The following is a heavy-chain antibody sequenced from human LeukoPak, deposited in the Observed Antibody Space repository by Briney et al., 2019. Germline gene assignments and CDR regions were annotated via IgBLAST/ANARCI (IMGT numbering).Heavy chain of an antibody. D-gene: IGHD4-17*01. CDR1: XFTXXXYA. CDR3: AKAPSYGDKYYYYGMDV. CDR2: ISWNSGSI. V-gene: IGHV3-9*01. Sequence: XFTXXXYAMHWVRQAPGKGLEWVSGISWNSGSIGYADSVKGRFTISRDNAKNSLYLQMNSLRAEDTALYYCAKAPSYGDKYYYYGMDVWGQGTTVTVSS. J-gene: IGHJ6*02.